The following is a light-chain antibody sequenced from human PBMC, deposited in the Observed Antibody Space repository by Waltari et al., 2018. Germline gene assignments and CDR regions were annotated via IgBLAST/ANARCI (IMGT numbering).Light chain of an antibody. CDR2: DAS. V-gene: IGKV3D-20*01. CDR3: QQYGSSPLT. CDR1: QSVSSSY. J-gene: IGKJ4*01. Sequence: IVLTQSPVTLSLSPGERATLSCGASQSVSSSYLAWYQQKPGLAPRLLIYDASSRATGIPDRFSGRGSGTDFTLTISRLEPEDFAVYYCQQYGSSPLTFGRGTKVEI.